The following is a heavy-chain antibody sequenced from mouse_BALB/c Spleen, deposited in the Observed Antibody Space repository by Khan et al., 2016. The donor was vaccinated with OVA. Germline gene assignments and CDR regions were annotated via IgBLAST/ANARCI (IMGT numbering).Heavy chain of an antibody. V-gene: IGHV5-12-2*01. CDR3: TRPSTTEYDYTMDY. Sequence: EVELVESGGDLVQPGGSLKLSCAASGFTFSSYTMSWVRQTPEKRLEWVAFISYGGGNTYYPDPVKGRFTISRDNAKNTLYLQMSSLKSEDTAMYYCTRPSTTEYDYTMDYWGQGTSVTVSS. CDR1: GFTFSSYT. J-gene: IGHJ4*01. D-gene: IGHD1-1*01. CDR2: ISYGGGNT.